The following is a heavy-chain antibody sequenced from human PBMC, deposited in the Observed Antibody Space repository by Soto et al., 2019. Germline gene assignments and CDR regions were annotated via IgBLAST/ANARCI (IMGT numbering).Heavy chain of an antibody. Sequence: GGSLRLSCAASGFTFNNYAMSWVRQAPGKGLEWVSVISGGGGTTYYADSVKGRFTISRDNSKNTLYLQLNSLRAEDTAVYHCAKDPSCGGGRCYGMDVGGQGTTVTVSS. J-gene: IGHJ6*02. CDR3: AKDPSCGGGRCYGMDV. CDR2: ISGGGGTT. CDR1: GFTFNNYA. V-gene: IGHV3-23*01. D-gene: IGHD2-15*01.